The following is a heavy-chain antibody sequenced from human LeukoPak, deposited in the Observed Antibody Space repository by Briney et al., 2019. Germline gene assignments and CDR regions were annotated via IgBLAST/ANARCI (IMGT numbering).Heavy chain of an antibody. D-gene: IGHD1-7*01. CDR2: IYHSGST. CDR1: GGSISIGGYS. V-gene: IGHV4-30-2*01. CDR3: ARDDAGTLTR. Sequence: SETLSLTCAVSGGSISIGGYSWSWIRQPPGKGLEWIGYIYHSGSTYYNPSLKSRVTISVDRSKNQFSLKLSSVTAADTAVYYCARDDAGTLTRWGQGTLVTVSS. J-gene: IGHJ4*02.